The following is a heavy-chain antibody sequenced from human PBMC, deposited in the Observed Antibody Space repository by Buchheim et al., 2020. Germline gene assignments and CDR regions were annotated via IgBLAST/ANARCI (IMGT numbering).Heavy chain of an antibody. CDR2: INPSGGST. V-gene: IGHV1-46*01. CDR1: GYTFTSYY. CDR3: AREGGYCSGGSCYSGGMDV. J-gene: IGHJ6*02. Sequence: QVQLVQSGAEVKEPGASVKVSCKASGYTFTSYYMHWVRQAPGQGLEWMGIINPSGGSTSYAQKFQGRITMTSDTSTSTVYMELSGLRSEDTAVYYCAREGGYCSGGSCYSGGMDVWGQGTT. D-gene: IGHD2-15*01.